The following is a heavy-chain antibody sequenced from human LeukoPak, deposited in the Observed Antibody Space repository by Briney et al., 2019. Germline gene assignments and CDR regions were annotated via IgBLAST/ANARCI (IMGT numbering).Heavy chain of an antibody. CDR3: AREYGSYRYFDY. V-gene: IGHV3-48*03. CDR2: ISSSGSTI. Sequence: QPGGSLRLSCAASGFTFSSYEMNWVRQAPGKGLEWVSYISSSGSTIYYADSVKGRFTISRDNAKNSLYLQMNSLRAEDTAVYYCAREYGSYRYFDYWGQGTLVTVSS. D-gene: IGHD1-26*01. J-gene: IGHJ4*02. CDR1: GFTFSSYE.